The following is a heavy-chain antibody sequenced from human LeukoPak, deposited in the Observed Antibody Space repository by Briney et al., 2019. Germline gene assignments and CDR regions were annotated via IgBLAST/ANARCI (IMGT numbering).Heavy chain of an antibody. V-gene: IGHV4-34*01. CDR1: GGSFSGYY. D-gene: IGHD3-10*01. Sequence: PSETLSLTCAVCGGSFSGYYWSWIRQPPGKGLEWIGEINHSGSTNYNPSLKSRVTISVDTSKNQFSLKLSSVTAADTAVYYCARAPYYYGSGSLDWGQGTLVTVSS. CDR3: ARAPYYYGSGSLD. J-gene: IGHJ4*02. CDR2: INHSGST.